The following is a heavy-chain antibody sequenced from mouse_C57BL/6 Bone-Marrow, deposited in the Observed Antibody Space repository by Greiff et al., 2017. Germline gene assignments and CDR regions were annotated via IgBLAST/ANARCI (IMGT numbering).Heavy chain of an antibody. CDR3: SRQVTTVLATKYFDV. D-gene: IGHD1-1*01. J-gene: IGHJ1*03. V-gene: IGHV5-9*01. Sequence: EVKLMESGGGLVKPGGSLKLSCAASGFTFSSYTMSWVRQTPEKRLQWVAAISGGGGNTYYPDSVQGRFTISRDNDKKNLYLQMSSLRSEDTALYYCSRQVTTVLATKYFDVWGTGTTVTVSS. CDR2: ISGGGGNT. CDR1: GFTFSSYT.